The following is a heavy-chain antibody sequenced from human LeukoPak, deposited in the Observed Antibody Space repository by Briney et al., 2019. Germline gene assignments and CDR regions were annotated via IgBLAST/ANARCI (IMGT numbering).Heavy chain of an antibody. J-gene: IGHJ6*02. CDR1: GFTFSSYS. Sequence: GGSLRLPCAASGFTFSSYSMNWVRQAPGKGLEWVSSISSSSSYIYYADSVKGRFTISRDNAKNSLYLQMNSLRAEDTAVYYCARDVVVPAAPRDVWGQGTTVTVSS. CDR3: ARDVVVPAAPRDV. V-gene: IGHV3-21*01. D-gene: IGHD2-2*01. CDR2: ISSSSSYI.